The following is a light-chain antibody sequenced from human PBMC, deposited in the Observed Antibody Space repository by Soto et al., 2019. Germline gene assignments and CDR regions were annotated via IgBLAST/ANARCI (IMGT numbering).Light chain of an antibody. V-gene: IGKV1-39*01. CDR2: AAS. CDR3: QQSYSTPLT. Sequence: DIQMTQSPSSLSASVGDRVTITCRASQSISSYLNWYQQKPGKAPKLLIYAASSLQSGVPSSFSGIGAVTHFTLPISSLQPEEFATNYCQQSYSTPLTFGGGTKVEIK. J-gene: IGKJ4*01. CDR1: QSISSY.